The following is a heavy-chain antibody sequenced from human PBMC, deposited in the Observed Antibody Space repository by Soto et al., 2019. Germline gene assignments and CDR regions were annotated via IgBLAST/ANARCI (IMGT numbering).Heavy chain of an antibody. CDR2: IYYSGST. CDR1: GGSVSSGSYY. Sequence: SETLSLTCTVSGGSVSSGSYYWSWIRQPPGKGLEWIGYIYYSGSTNYNPSLKCRVTISVDTSKNQFSLKLRSVTAADTAVYYCARDFIAAAGSGFDPWGQGTLVTVSS. J-gene: IGHJ5*02. CDR3: ARDFIAAAGSGFDP. V-gene: IGHV4-61*01. D-gene: IGHD6-13*01.